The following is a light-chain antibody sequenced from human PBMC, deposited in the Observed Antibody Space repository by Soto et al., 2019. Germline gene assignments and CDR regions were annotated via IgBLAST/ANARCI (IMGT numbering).Light chain of an antibody. CDR1: SSDVGSYNL. J-gene: IGLJ2*01. Sequence: QSALTQPASVSGSPGQSITISCTRTSSDVGSYNLVSWFQQHPDKAPKLLLYDGSKRPSGVSNRFSGSKSGNTASLTISGLQAEDEGDYYCCSYVGSHLIFGGGTKLTVL. V-gene: IGLV2-23*01. CDR2: DGS. CDR3: CSYVGSHLI.